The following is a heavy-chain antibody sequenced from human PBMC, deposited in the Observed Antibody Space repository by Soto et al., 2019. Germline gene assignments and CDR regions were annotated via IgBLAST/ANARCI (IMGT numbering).Heavy chain of an antibody. Sequence: QVQLQESGPGLVKPSETLSLTCTVSGGSISSYYWSWIRQPPGKGLEWIGYIYYSGSTNYNPSLMSRVTISVGTSNAQFSPKLSSVTAADTAVYYCARRYGYSFDYWGQGTLVTVSS. J-gene: IGHJ4*02. CDR3: ARRYGYSFDY. D-gene: IGHD1-20*01. V-gene: IGHV4-59*08. CDR2: IYYSGST. CDR1: GGSISSYY.